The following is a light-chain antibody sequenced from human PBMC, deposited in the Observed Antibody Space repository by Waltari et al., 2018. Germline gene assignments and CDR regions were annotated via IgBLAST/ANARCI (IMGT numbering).Light chain of an antibody. CDR2: AAS. J-gene: IGKJ1*01. CDR1: QSIGTR. CDR3: QHYYEWPRT. V-gene: IGKV3-15*01. Sequence: EIVMTQSPATLSLSPGERATLSCRASQSIGTRLAWYRQIAGQAPRLLIYAASTRAIGIPARFSGSGSGTEFTLTVSTLQSEDFAVYYCQHYYEWPRTFGRGTTVDIK.